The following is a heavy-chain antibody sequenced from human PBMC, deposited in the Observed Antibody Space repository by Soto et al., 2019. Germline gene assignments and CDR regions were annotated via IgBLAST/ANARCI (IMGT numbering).Heavy chain of an antibody. CDR2: ISSDGDIT. Sequence: AVGTLRLSCSASGFTFSEYSMHWVRQAPGKGLQYVSTISSDGDITYYADSVKGRFTISRDNSKNTLYLQMNSLRPEDTAVYYCVKVSTFYDILTGYYSTNFFDPWGQGTLVTVSS. D-gene: IGHD3-9*01. J-gene: IGHJ5*02. CDR1: GFTFSEYS. CDR3: VKVSTFYDILTGYYSTNFFDP. V-gene: IGHV3-64D*06.